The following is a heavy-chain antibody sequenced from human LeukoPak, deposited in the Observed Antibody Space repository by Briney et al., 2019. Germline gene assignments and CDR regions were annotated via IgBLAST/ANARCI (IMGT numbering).Heavy chain of an antibody. J-gene: IGHJ4*02. D-gene: IGHD2-15*01. V-gene: IGHV3-66*01. CDR1: GFTVSGNY. CDR2: IYGSGTT. Sequence: GGSLRLSCAASGFTVSGNYMSWVRQAPGKGLEWVSVIYGSGTTYYTDSVKGRFTLSRDNSKNTVYLQMNNLRAEDTAVYYCVRGWDYWGQGTLVTVSS. CDR3: VRGWDY.